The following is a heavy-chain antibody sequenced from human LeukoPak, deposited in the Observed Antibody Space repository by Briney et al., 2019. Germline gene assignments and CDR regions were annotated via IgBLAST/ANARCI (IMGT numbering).Heavy chain of an antibody. V-gene: IGHV3-66*01. CDR2: IYSGGST. Sequence: PGGSLRLSCAASGFTVSSNYMSWVRQAPGKGLEWVSVIYSGGSTYYADSVKGRLTISRDNSKNTLYLQMNSLRAEDTAVYYCARAATFYYFDYWGQGTLVTVSS. D-gene: IGHD5-12*01. CDR1: GFTVSSNY. CDR3: ARAATFYYFDY. J-gene: IGHJ4*02.